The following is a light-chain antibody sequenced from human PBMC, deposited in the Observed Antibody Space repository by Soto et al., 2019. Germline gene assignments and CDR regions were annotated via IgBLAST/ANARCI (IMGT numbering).Light chain of an antibody. CDR1: QSISSY. J-gene: IGKJ1*01. CDR3: QQSYSTPWT. CDR2: AAS. Sequence: DIQMTQSPSSLSASVGDRVTITCRASQSISSYLNWYQQKPGRAPKLLIYAASSLQSGVPSRFSGRGSGTDFPLTISRLQPEDFATYYCQQSYSTPWTFGQGTKVEIK. V-gene: IGKV1-39*01.